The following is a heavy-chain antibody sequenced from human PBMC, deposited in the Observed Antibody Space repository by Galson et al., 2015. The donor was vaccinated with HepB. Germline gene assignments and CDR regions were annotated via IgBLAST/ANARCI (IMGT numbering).Heavy chain of an antibody. CDR2: ISGSGGST. J-gene: IGHJ4*02. V-gene: IGHV3-23*01. Sequence: SLRLSCAASGFTFSSYAMTWVRQTPGKGLECVSVISGSGGSTYYTDSVKGRFTISRDNSKNTLYLQMNSLRVEDTAIYYCAKGPYYDPFDYWGQGTLVTVSS. D-gene: IGHD3-22*01. CDR1: GFTFSSYA. CDR3: AKGPYYDPFDY.